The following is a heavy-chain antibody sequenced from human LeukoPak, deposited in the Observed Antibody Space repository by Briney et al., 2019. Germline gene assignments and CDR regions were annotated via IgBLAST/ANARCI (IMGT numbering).Heavy chain of an antibody. Sequence: GGSLRLSCAASGFTFSSYAMNWVRQAPGKGLEWVSTISGDGGDTHYADSVRGRFTISRANSKNTLFMQMNSLRAEDTAVYYCGKSGIRDWDYFEYWGQGTLVTASS. CDR1: GFTFSSYA. CDR3: GKSGIRDWDYFEY. CDR2: ISGDGGDT. J-gene: IGHJ4*02. V-gene: IGHV3-23*01. D-gene: IGHD3-9*01.